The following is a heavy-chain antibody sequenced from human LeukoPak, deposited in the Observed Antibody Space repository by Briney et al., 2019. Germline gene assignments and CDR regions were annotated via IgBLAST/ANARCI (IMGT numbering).Heavy chain of an antibody. V-gene: IGHV3-33*01. D-gene: IGHD2-2*01. CDR3: ARDRKYQLRSYFDY. CDR1: GFTFSSYG. J-gene: IGHJ4*02. Sequence: PGRSLRLSCAASGFTFSSYGMHGVRQAPGKGLEWVAVIWYDGSNKYYADSVKGRFTISRDNSKNTLYLQMNSLRAEDTAVYYCARDRKYQLRSYFDYWGQGTLVTVSS. CDR2: IWYDGSNK.